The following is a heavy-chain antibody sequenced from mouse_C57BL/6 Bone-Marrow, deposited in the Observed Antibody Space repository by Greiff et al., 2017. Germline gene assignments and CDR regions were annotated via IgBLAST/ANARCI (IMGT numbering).Heavy chain of an antibody. CDR1: GFTFSSYA. CDR2: ISDGGSYT. V-gene: IGHV5-4*01. D-gene: IGHD2-4*01. J-gene: IGHJ1*03. Sequence: EVQLVESGGGLVKPGGSLKLSCAASGFTFSSYAMSWVRQTPEKRLEWVATISDGGSYTYYPDNVKGRFTISRDNAKNNLYLQMSHLKSEDTAMYYCASLYYDYLWYFDVWGTGTTVTVSS. CDR3: ASLYYDYLWYFDV.